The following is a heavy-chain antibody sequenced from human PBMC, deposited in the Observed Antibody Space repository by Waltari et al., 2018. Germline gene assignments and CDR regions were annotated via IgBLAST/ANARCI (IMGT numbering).Heavy chain of an antibody. CDR1: GFAVRSFS. CDR2: IYSGGDT. J-gene: IGHJ6*02. V-gene: IGHV3-53*01. CDR3: ARETGVAVAGYGLDI. D-gene: IGHD2-15*01. Sequence: VHVEESGGGWMQPGGSLRLSCAASGFAVRSFSRVWVRQAPGKGLEWVSLIYSGGDTYYADSLKGRFTISRDNSKNMVYLQMNSLRADDTAVYYCARETGVAVAGYGLDIWGQGTTVTVSS.